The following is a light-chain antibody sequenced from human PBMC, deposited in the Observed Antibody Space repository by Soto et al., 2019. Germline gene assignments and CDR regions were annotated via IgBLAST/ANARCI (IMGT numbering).Light chain of an antibody. CDR3: QKYYSTPIT. V-gene: IGKV4-1*01. Sequence: DILMPQSPGSLPVPLGETAYINCKSSQSVLYTSNNNNYVAWYLLIPGQTLKLLIYWACSREFGVPDRFRGSGSGTVFTVSFWSLEANDVAVYNFQKYYSTPITFGQGTRLEI. CDR2: WAC. J-gene: IGKJ5*01. CDR1: QSVLYTSNNNNY.